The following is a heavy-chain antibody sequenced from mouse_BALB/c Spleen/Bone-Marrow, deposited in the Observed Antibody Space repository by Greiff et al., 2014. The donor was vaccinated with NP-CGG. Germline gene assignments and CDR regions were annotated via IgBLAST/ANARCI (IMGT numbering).Heavy chain of an antibody. D-gene: IGHD2-10*02. CDR2: INPYNGGT. CDR3: ARQLYGNYAY. Sequence: LQESGPELVKPGPSVKISCKASGYSFTGYYMHWVKQSHGKSLEWIGEINPYNGGTSYNQKFEGKATLTVDTSSSTAFMELHSLTSEDSLVYYCARQLYGNYAYWGQGTLVTVSA. J-gene: IGHJ3*01. V-gene: IGHV1S30*02. CDR1: GYSFTGYY.